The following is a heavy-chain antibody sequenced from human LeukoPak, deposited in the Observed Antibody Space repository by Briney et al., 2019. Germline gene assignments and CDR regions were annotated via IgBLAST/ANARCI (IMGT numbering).Heavy chain of an antibody. CDR2: ISGSGDAI. CDR3: ASLYDSTGFCFDY. CDR1: GFRFSDYY. J-gene: IGHJ4*02. Sequence: GSLRLSCVVSGFRFSDYYMSWIRQTPGKGLEFISYISGSGDAIYYTDSVKGRFTISRDNAKNSLYLQLDSLSAEDTAVYYCASLYDSTGFCFDYWGQGALVTASS. V-gene: IGHV3-11*01. D-gene: IGHD3-22*01.